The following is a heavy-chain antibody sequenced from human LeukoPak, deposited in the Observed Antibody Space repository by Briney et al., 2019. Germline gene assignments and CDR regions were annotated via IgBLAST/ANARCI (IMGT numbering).Heavy chain of an antibody. J-gene: IGHJ5*02. CDR1: GFTFSSYS. Sequence: KPGGSLRLSCAASGFTFSSYSMNWVRQAPGKGLEWVSSISSSSYIYYADSVKGRFTTSRDNAKNSLYLQMNSLRAEDTAVYYCARRGGYDILTGYKNWFDPWGQGTLVTVSS. CDR2: ISSSSYI. D-gene: IGHD3-9*01. V-gene: IGHV3-21*01. CDR3: ARRGGYDILTGYKNWFDP.